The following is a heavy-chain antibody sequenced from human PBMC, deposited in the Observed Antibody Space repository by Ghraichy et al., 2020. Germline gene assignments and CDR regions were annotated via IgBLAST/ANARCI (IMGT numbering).Heavy chain of an antibody. Sequence: GGSLRLSCAASGFTFSSYSMNWVRQAPGKGLEWVSSISSSSSYIYYADSVKGRFTISRDNAKNSLYLQMNSLRAEDTAVYYCAREVIVVVPALQLRYWYFDLWGRGTLVTVSS. V-gene: IGHV3-21*01. CDR1: GFTFSSYS. D-gene: IGHD2-2*01. CDR2: ISSSSSYI. J-gene: IGHJ2*01. CDR3: AREVIVVVPALQLRYWYFDL.